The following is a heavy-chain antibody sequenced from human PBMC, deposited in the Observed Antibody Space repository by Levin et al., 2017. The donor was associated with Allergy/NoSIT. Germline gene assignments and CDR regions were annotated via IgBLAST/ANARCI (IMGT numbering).Heavy chain of an antibody. CDR3: ARLRSGSSFDF. CDR2: INWNGDRT. CDR1: GFTFHDYA. D-gene: IGHD3-10*01. J-gene: IGHJ4*02. V-gene: IGHV3-20*04. Sequence: GGSLRLSCAASGFTFHDYAMSWVRQAPGKGLECVSAINWNGDRTGYADSVKGRFTISRYNAKNSLYLQMNGLSAEDTALYYCARLRSGSSFDFWGQGTLVTVSS.